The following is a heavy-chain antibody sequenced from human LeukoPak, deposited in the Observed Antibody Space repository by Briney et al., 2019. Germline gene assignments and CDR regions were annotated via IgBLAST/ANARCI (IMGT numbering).Heavy chain of an antibody. V-gene: IGHV1-69*05. J-gene: IGHJ3*02. CDR3: ARDRVYDYVWGSYRSGGPYAFDI. Sequence: ASVKVSCKASGGTFISYAISWVRQAPGQGLEWMGGIIPIFGTANYAQKFQGRVTITTDESTSTAYMELGSLRSEDTAVYYCARDRVYDYVWGSYRSGGPYAFDIWGQGTMVTVSS. D-gene: IGHD3-16*02. CDR1: GGTFISYA. CDR2: IIPIFGTA.